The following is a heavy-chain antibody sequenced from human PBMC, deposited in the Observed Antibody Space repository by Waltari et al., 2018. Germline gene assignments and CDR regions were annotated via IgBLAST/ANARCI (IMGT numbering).Heavy chain of an antibody. J-gene: IGHJ6*03. D-gene: IGHD2-15*01. CDR3: ARDRPYCSGGSCYEGGYYYYMDV. Sequence: QVQLQESGPGLVKPSETLSLTCTVSGGSISSYYWSWIRQPPGKGLEWIGYIYTSGSTNYNPSLKSRFTISVDTSKNQFSLKLSSVTAADTAVYYCARDRPYCSGGSCYEGGYYYYMDVWGKGTTVTVSS. CDR2: IYTSGST. CDR1: GGSISSYY. V-gene: IGHV4-4*09.